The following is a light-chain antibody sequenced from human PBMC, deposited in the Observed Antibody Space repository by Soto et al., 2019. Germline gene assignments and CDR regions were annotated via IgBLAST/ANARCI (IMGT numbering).Light chain of an antibody. CDR2: DAS. CDR1: QSVSSY. CDR3: QQRSNWPLT. J-gene: IGKJ4*01. Sequence: EIVLTQSPATLSLSTGERATLSCRASQSVSSYLAWYQQKPGQAPRLLIYDASNRATGIPARFSGSGSGTDFTLPISSLEPEDFAVYYCQQRSNWPLTFGGGTKVEIQ. V-gene: IGKV3-11*01.